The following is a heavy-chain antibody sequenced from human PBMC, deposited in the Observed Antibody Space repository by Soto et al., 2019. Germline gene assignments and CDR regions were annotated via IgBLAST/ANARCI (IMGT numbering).Heavy chain of an antibody. J-gene: IGHJ5*01. CDR3: AKDWRLTDS. CDR2: ISGSGANT. V-gene: IGHV3-23*01. CDR1: GFTFSNYA. D-gene: IGHD2-21*01. Sequence: GGSLRLSCSASGFTFSNYAMSWVRRAPGRGLEWVSTISGSGANTYYPDSVKGRFTIPRDNSKNTLYLQMNSLRAEDTAVYYCAKDWRLTDSWGQGSLDTGSA.